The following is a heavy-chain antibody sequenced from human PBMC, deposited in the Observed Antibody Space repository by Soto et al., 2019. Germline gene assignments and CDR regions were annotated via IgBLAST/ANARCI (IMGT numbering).Heavy chain of an antibody. CDR1: CYTFTSYG. CDR3: ARVPLAVADNWFDP. Sequence: ASEKFSCKASCYTFTSYGISWVRLAPGQGLEWMGWISAYNVNTNYAQKLQGRVTMTTDTSTSTAYMELRSLRSDDTAVYYCARVPLAVADNWFDPSGQGTLVTAPQ. V-gene: IGHV1-18*01. D-gene: IGHD6-19*01. CDR2: ISAYNVNT. J-gene: IGHJ5*02.